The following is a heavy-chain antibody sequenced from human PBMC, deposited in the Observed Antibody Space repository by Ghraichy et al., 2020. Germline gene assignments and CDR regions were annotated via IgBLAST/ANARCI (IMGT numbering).Heavy chain of an antibody. CDR2: INWSGDNI. D-gene: IGHD2-8*01. V-gene: IGHV3-9*03. CDR1: GFTFDDYG. J-gene: IGHJ3*01. Sequence: SLRLSCEASGFTFDDYGMHWVRQSPGRGLEWVSGINWSGDNINYAGSVSGRFTISRDNDKNSLYLQMNSLRPEDMALYYCVRRNADDAFDFWGQGAMVTVSS. CDR3: VRRNADDAFDF.